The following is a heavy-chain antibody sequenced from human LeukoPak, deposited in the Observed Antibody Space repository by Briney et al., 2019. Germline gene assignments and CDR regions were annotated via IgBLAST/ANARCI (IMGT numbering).Heavy chain of an antibody. Sequence: PGRSLRLSCAASGFTFDDYAMHWVRQAPGKGLEWVSGISWSSDNIDYADSVKGRFTISRDNAKNSLYLQMNSLRAEDTAIYYCATYRQVLLPFESWGQGTLVTVSS. J-gene: IGHJ4*02. CDR3: ATYRQVLLPFES. CDR1: GFTFDDYA. D-gene: IGHD2-8*02. V-gene: IGHV3-9*01. CDR2: ISWSSDNI.